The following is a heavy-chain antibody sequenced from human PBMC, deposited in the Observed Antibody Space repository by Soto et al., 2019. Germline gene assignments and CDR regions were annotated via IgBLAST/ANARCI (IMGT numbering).Heavy chain of an antibody. CDR2: IYYSGST. J-gene: IGHJ4*02. CDR3: ARHFSSSWYEGDDY. V-gene: IGHV4-59*08. CDR1: GGSISSYY. D-gene: IGHD6-13*01. Sequence: QVQLQESDPGLVKPSETLSLTCTVSGGSISSYYWSWIRQPPGKGLEWIGYIYYSGSTSYNPSLKSRVTISVDTSKNQFSLKLSSVTAADTAVYYCARHFSSSWYEGDDYWGQGTLVTVSS.